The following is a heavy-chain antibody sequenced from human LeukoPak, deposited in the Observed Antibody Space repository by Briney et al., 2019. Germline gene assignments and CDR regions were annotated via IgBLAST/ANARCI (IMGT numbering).Heavy chain of an antibody. J-gene: IGHJ4*02. CDR2: IYYSGST. V-gene: IGHV4-39*01. CDR1: GGSINSSSYY. CDR3: ASRRDDSSGWFSIDY. D-gene: IGHD6-19*01. Sequence: SETLSLTCTVSGGSINSSSYYWGWIRQPPGKGLEWIGSIYYSGSTYYNPSLKSRVTISVDTSKNQFSLKLSSVTAADTAVYYCASRRDDSSGWFSIDYWGQGTLVTVSS.